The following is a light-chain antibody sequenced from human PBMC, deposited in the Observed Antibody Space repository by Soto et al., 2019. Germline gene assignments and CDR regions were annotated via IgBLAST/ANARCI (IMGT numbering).Light chain of an antibody. CDR1: QSVSSSY. CDR2: VAS. CDR3: QQYGRSLIT. Sequence: EIVLTQSPGTLSLSPGERATLYCRASQSVSSSYLAWYQQKPGQAPRLLIYVASSRATGIPDRFSGSGSGTDFTLTISRLEPEDFAVYYCQQYGRSLITFGQGPRLEIK. V-gene: IGKV3-20*01. J-gene: IGKJ5*01.